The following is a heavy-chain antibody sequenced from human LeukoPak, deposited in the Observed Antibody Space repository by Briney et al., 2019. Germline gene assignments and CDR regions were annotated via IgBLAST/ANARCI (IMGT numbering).Heavy chain of an antibody. V-gene: IGHV4-59*01. J-gene: IGHJ4*02. Sequence: SETLSLTCTVSGGSFNGYFWTWTRQPPGKGLEYIGYIHYSGTTNYNPSLRSRVTISLDTSTNQFSLKLNSVTAADTAVYYCARVRSAVAGTVIDYWGQGTLVTVSS. CDR2: IHYSGTT. D-gene: IGHD6-19*01. CDR3: ARVRSAVAGTVIDY. CDR1: GGSFNGYF.